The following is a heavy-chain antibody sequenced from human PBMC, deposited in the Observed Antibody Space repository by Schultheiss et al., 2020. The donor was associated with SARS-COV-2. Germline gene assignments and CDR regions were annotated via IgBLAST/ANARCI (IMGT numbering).Heavy chain of an antibody. CDR2: IYYSGST. V-gene: IGHV4-39*01. CDR3: ARGDAFDI. CDR1: GGSISSGSYY. J-gene: IGHJ3*02. Sequence: SETLSLTCTVSGGSISSGSYYWSWIRQPAGKGLEWIGSIYYSGSTYYNPSLKSRVTISVDTSKNQFSLKLSSVTAADTAVYYCARGDAFDIWGQGTMVTVSS.